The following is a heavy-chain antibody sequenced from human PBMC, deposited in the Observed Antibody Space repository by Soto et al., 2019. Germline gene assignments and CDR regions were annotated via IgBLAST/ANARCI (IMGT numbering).Heavy chain of an antibody. CDR1: GFTFSDYY. CDR2: ISSSSSYT. Sequence: GSLRLSCAASGFTFSDYYMSWIRQAPGKGLEWVSYISSSSSYTNYADSVKGRFTISRDNAKNSLYLQMNSLRAEDTAVYYCATYRYYDGSGNHRRYWGQGTLVTVSS. J-gene: IGHJ4*02. V-gene: IGHV3-11*03. D-gene: IGHD3-10*01. CDR3: ATYRYYDGSGNHRRY.